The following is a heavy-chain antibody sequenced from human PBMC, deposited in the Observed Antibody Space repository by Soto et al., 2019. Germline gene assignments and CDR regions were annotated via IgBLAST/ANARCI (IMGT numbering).Heavy chain of an antibody. CDR3: ARDFRAYYDFWSGYSRDYYYYGMDV. CDR1: GGTFSSYA. CDR2: IIPIFGTA. D-gene: IGHD3-3*01. J-gene: IGHJ6*02. V-gene: IGHV1-69*01. Sequence: QVQLVQSGAEVKKPGSSVKVSCKASGGTFSSYAISWVRQAPGQGLEWMGGIIPIFGTANYAQKFQGRVTITADESTSTAYMELSSLRSEDTAVYYCARDFRAYYDFWSGYSRDYYYYGMDVWGQGTTVTVSS.